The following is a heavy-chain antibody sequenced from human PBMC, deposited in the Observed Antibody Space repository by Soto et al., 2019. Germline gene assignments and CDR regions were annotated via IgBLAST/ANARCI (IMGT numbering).Heavy chain of an antibody. Sequence: EVQLVESVGGLVKPGGSLRLSCAASGFTFTRYSMNWVRQAPGKGLEWVSSISSTTNYIYYGDSMKGRFTISRDNGKNSLYLEIHSLRAEDTAVYYCARESEDLTSNFDYWGQGTLVSVSS. CDR2: ISSTTNYI. CDR1: GFTFTRYS. J-gene: IGHJ4*02. V-gene: IGHV3-21*06. CDR3: ARESEDLTSNFDY.